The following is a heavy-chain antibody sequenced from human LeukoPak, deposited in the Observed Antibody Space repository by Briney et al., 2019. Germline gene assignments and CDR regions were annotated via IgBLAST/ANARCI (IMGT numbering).Heavy chain of an antibody. CDR3: ASSSMVRGVNPFDY. Sequence: SETLSLTCAVYGGSFSGYYWSWIRQPPGKGLEWIGEINHSGSTNYNPSLKSRVTISVDTSKNQFSLKLSSVTAADTAVYYCASSSMVRGVNPFDYWGQGTLVTVSS. D-gene: IGHD3-10*01. CDR1: GGSFSGYY. V-gene: IGHV4-34*01. J-gene: IGHJ4*02. CDR2: INHSGST.